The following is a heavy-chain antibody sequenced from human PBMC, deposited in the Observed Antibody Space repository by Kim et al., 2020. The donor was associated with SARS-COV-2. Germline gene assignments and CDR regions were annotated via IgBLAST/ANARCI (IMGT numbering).Heavy chain of an antibody. D-gene: IGHD1-7*01. J-gene: IGHJ4*02. Sequence: GGSLRLSCAASGFTFSAFAMHWVRQAPGKGLEWVSSITSSSGTMAYADSVKGRFTISRDNTKNSLFLQMNSLRTEDTALYYCAKGSFNWNYYYFDYWGQG. CDR2: ITSSSGTM. V-gene: IGHV3-9*01. CDR3: AKGSFNWNYYYFDY. CDR1: GFTFSAFA.